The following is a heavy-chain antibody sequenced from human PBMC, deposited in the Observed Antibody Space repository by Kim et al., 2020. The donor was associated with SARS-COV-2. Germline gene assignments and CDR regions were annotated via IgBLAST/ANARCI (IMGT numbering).Heavy chain of an antibody. D-gene: IGHD6-13*01. CDR1: GFTFSSYG. CDR2: IWYDGSNK. Sequence: GGSLRLSCAASGFTFSSYGMHWVRQAPGKGLEWVAVIWYDGSNKYYADSVKGRFTISRDNSKNTLYLQMNSLRAEDTAVYYCARDSVQAAAGTTPMVDWGQGTLVTVSS. V-gene: IGHV3-33*01. J-gene: IGHJ4*02. CDR3: ARDSVQAAAGTTPMVD.